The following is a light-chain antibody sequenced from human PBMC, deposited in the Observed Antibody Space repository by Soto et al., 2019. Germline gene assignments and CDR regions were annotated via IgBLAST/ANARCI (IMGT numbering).Light chain of an antibody. CDR1: QSVSVN. V-gene: IGKV3-11*01. Sequence: EVVLTQSPAILSLSPGERATLSCRASQSVSVNFAWYQHKPGQAPRPLIYSASDRAPGIPARFSGSGSGTDFTLTISSLGPEDFAVYYCQERNRWPRGTFGAGTKVEIK. CDR3: QERNRWPRGT. J-gene: IGKJ4*01. CDR2: SAS.